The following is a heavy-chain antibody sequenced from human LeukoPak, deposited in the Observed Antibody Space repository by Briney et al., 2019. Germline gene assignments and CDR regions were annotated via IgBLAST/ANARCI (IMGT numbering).Heavy chain of an antibody. Sequence: PGRSLRLSCAASGFTFSSYGMHWVRQAPGKGLEWVAVISYDGSNKYYADSVKGRFTISRDNSKNTLYLQMNSLRAEDTAVYYCAKDIVVVPAAQDYWGQGTLVTVCS. CDR1: GFTFSSYG. CDR3: AKDIVVVPAAQDY. J-gene: IGHJ4*02. D-gene: IGHD2-2*01. V-gene: IGHV3-30*18. CDR2: ISYDGSNK.